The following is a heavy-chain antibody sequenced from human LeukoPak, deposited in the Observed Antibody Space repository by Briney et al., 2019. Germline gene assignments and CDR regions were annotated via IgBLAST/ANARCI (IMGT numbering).Heavy chain of an antibody. V-gene: IGHV4-59*01. J-gene: IGHJ4*02. CDR3: ARVGWDYYDSSGYSPFDY. D-gene: IGHD3-22*01. Sequence: SETLSLTCAVYGGSFSGYYWSWIRQPPGKGLEWIGYIYYIGSTNYNPSLKSRVTISVDTSKNQFSLKLSSVTAADTAVYYCARVGWDYYDSSGYSPFDYWGQGTLVTVSS. CDR1: GGSFSGYY. CDR2: IYYIGST.